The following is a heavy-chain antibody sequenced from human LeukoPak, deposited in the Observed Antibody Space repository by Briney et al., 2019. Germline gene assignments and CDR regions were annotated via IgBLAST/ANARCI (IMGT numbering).Heavy chain of an antibody. CDR2: ISRDGKNE. J-gene: IGHJ4*02. CDR3: ARDESGGSGSCDY. Sequence: PGGSLRLSCAASGFTFSSYAMHWVRQAPGKGLEWAAVISRDGKNEYYGDFVKGRFTISRDNSKNTVYLQMNSLRTEDTALYSCARDESGGSGSCDYWGQGTQVTVSS. D-gene: IGHD3-10*01. CDR1: GFTFSSYA. V-gene: IGHV3-30*04.